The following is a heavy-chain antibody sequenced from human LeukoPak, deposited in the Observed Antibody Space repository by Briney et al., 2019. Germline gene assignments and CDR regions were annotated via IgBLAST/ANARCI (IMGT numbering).Heavy chain of an antibody. J-gene: IGHJ4*02. CDR2: INHSGST. CDR1: GGSXXGYY. Sequence: GGSXXGYYWSWIRQPPGKGLEWIGEINHSGSTNYNPSLKSRVTISVDTSKNQFSLKLSSVTAADTAVYYCARLVPFDYWGQGTLVTVSS. CDR3: ARLVPFDY. D-gene: IGHD3-10*01. V-gene: IGHV4-34*01.